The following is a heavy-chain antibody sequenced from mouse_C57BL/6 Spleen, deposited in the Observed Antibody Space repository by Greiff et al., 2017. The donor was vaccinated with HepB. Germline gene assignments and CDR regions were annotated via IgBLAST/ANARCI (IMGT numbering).Heavy chain of an antibody. CDR3: TRDRSIGYYGSSYDYFDY. CDR1: GFTFSSYA. CDR2: ISSGGDYI. V-gene: IGHV5-9-1*02. D-gene: IGHD1-1*01. Sequence: DVKLQESGEGLVKPGGSLKLSCAASGFTFSSYAMSWVRQTPEKRLEWVAYISSGGDYIYYADTVKGRFTISRDNARNTLYLQMSSLKSEDTAMYYCTRDRSIGYYGSSYDYFDYWGQGTTLTVSS. J-gene: IGHJ2*01.